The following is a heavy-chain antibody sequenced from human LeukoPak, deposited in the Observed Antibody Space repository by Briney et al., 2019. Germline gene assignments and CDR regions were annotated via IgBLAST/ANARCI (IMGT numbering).Heavy chain of an antibody. D-gene: IGHD6-13*01. CDR2: INSDGSST. J-gene: IGHJ4*02. V-gene: IGHV3-74*01. Sequence: PGGSLRLSCAASGFTFSSYWMHWVRQAPGKGLVWVSRINSDGSSTSYADSVKGRFTISRDNAKNTLYLQMNSLRAEDTAVYYCARGSYSSSWYPKFYYFDYWGQGNLVTVSS. CDR1: GFTFSSYW. CDR3: ARGSYSSSWYPKFYYFDY.